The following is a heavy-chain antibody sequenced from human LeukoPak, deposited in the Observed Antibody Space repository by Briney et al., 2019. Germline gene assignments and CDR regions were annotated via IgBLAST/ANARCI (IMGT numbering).Heavy chain of an antibody. V-gene: IGHV1-2*02. CDR2: INPNSGVT. J-gene: IGHJ4*02. CDR3: ASRSGRMIIDY. Sequence: TSVKISCKASGYTFTGYYMLWVRQAPGQGLEWMGWINPNSGVTNYAQKCQGRVTMTRDTSITTAYMEVRTLRSDDTAVYYCASRSGRMIIDYWGQGTLVTVSS. CDR1: GYTFTGYY. D-gene: IGHD6-19*01.